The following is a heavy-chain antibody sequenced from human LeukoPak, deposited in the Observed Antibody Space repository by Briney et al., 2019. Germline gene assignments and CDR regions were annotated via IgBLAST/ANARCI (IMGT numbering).Heavy chain of an antibody. Sequence: PGGSLRLSCAASGFTFSSYSMNWVRQAPGKGLEWVSSISSSSSYIYYADSVKGRFTISRDTAKNSLYLQMNSLRAEDTAVYYCATSITTVRGVQRDYWGQGTLVTVSS. J-gene: IGHJ4*02. D-gene: IGHD3-10*01. CDR2: ISSSSSYI. V-gene: IGHV3-21*01. CDR1: GFTFSSYS. CDR3: ATSITTVRGVQRDY.